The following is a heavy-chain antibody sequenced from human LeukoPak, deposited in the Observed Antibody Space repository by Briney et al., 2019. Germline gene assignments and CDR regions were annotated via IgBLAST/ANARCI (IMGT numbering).Heavy chain of an antibody. J-gene: IGHJ3*02. CDR3: ASPGYCSSTSCYTSDDAFDI. Sequence: PGGSLRLSCAASGFTFSSYEMNWVRQAPGKGLEWVSSISSSSSYIYYADSVKGRFTISRDNAKNSLYLQMNSLRAEDTAVYYCASPGYCSSTSCYTSDDAFDIWGQGTMVTVSS. D-gene: IGHD2-2*02. CDR2: ISSSSSYI. CDR1: GFTFSSYE. V-gene: IGHV3-21*01.